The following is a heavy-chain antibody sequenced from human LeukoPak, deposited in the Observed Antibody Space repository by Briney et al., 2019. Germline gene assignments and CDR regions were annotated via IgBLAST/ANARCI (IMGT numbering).Heavy chain of an antibody. CDR1: GYTFTSYD. CDR3: ARATGPTDY. V-gene: IGHV1-8*01. CDR2: MNPNSGNR. Sequence: ASVKVSCKASGYTFTSYDINWVRQATGQGLEWMGWMNPNSGNRGYAQKFQGRVTMTRDASISTAYMELSSRRSEDTAVYYCARATGPTDYWGQGTLVTVCS. J-gene: IGHJ4*02. D-gene: IGHD4-17*01.